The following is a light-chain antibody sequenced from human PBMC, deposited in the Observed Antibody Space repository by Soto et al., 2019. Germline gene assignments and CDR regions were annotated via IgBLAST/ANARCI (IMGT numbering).Light chain of an antibody. Sequence: IVLTQSPGTLSLSPGERATLSCRASQSVSSIYLAWYQQKPGQAPRLVIYAASSRATGIPDRFSGSGSGTDFTLTISRVEPEDFAVYYCQQYSRSPQKMYTFGQGTKLEIK. V-gene: IGKV3-20*01. CDR3: QQYSRSPQKMYT. CDR1: QSVSSIY. CDR2: AAS. J-gene: IGKJ2*01.